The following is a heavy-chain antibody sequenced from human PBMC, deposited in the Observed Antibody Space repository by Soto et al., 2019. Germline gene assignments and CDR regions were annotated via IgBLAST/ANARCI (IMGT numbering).Heavy chain of an antibody. Sequence: QVQLVESGGGVVQPGRSLRLSCAASGFTFSTYGMHWVRQAPGKGLEWVALIWSVGTNKYYADSLKGRFTISRDNSKQTLYLQINSLRAEDTAVYYCVRVFDTYYFDLWGQGNMVPVSS. CDR2: IWSVGTNK. V-gene: IGHV3-33*01. CDR3: VRVFDTYYFDL. CDR1: GFTFSTYG. D-gene: IGHD3-9*01. J-gene: IGHJ4*02.